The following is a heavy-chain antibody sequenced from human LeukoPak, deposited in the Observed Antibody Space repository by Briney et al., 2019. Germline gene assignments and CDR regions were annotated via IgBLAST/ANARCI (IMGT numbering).Heavy chain of an antibody. J-gene: IGHJ5*02. D-gene: IGHD2-2*01. Sequence: GGSLRLSCAASGFTFSSYGMHWVRQAPGKGLEWVAVIWYDGSNKYYADSVKGRFTISRDNAKNSLYLQMNSLRAEDMALYYCAKAHCSSTSCSNWFDPWGQGTLVTVSS. V-gene: IGHV3-33*03. CDR3: AKAHCSSTSCSNWFDP. CDR1: GFTFSSYG. CDR2: IWYDGSNK.